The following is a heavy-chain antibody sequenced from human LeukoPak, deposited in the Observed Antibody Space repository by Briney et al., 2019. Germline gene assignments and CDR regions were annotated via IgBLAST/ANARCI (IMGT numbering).Heavy chain of an antibody. CDR3: ARDGTAAGLYFDL. CDR1: GFTFTDYW. Sequence: GGSLRLSCEVSGFTFTDYWMNWVRQAPGKGPEWVASIRQDGSEKTYVASVKGRFTISRDNTKNSLSLQLNGLRAEDTAVYYCARDGTAAGLYFDLWGQGTLVTVSS. D-gene: IGHD6-13*01. V-gene: IGHV3-7*01. CDR2: IRQDGSEK. J-gene: IGHJ4*01.